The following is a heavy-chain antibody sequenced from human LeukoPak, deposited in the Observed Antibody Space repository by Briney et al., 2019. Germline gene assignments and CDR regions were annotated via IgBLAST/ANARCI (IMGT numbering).Heavy chain of an antibody. D-gene: IGHD3-9*01. Sequence: GGSLRLSCAPSGFPFDEFAMPGVRQAPGRGLEWVSGISWNGGRIGYADSVKGRFTISRDNAKNSLYLQMNSLRAEDTALYYCAKDTGGRYFDWFDYWGQGTLVTVSS. CDR2: ISWNGGRI. V-gene: IGHV3-9*01. J-gene: IGHJ4*02. CDR3: AKDTGGRYFDWFDY. CDR1: GFPFDEFA.